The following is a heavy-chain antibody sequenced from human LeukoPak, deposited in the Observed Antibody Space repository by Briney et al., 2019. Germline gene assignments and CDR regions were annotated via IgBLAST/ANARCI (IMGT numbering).Heavy chain of an antibody. Sequence: SATLSLTCTVSGGSISSYYWSWIRQPPGKGLEWIGFIFYSGTTNYNPSLKSRVTISVDTSKNQFSLKLSSVTAADTAVYYCAREGDTAMVRYYYYMDVWGKGTTVTVSS. CDR2: IFYSGTT. CDR1: GGSISSYY. CDR3: AREGDTAMVRYYYYMDV. V-gene: IGHV4-59*12. D-gene: IGHD5-18*01. J-gene: IGHJ6*03.